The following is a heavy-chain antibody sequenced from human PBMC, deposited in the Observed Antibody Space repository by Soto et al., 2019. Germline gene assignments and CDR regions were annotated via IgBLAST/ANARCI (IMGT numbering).Heavy chain of an antibody. Sequence: VGSLRLSCATSGFTFSDYWIHWVRQVPGEGLVWVSRIDGYGTNTDYAESVRGRFTISRDSAKSTAFLQMDSLRVEDTAVYHCVRLGFVGEGDFWGQGILVTVSS. CDR2: IDGYGTNT. D-gene: IGHD1-26*01. J-gene: IGHJ4*02. V-gene: IGHV3-74*01. CDR1: GFTFSDYW. CDR3: VRLGFVGEGDF.